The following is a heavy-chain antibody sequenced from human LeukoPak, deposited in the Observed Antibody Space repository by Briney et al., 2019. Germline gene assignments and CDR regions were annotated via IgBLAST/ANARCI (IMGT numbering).Heavy chain of an antibody. CDR1: GFTFSNYA. CDR2: FSDSDYGT. J-gene: IGHJ4*02. CDR3: AKEETTPSLYFAGNCYISGC. V-gene: IGHV3-23*01. D-gene: IGHD2-21*01. Sequence: GGSLRLSCAASGFTFSNYAMSWVRQAPGKGLEWVATFSDSDYGTFYADSVKGRFTISRDNSKNTLYLQMNNLRAEDSAVYYCAKEETTPSLYFAGNCYISGCWGQGTLVTVSS.